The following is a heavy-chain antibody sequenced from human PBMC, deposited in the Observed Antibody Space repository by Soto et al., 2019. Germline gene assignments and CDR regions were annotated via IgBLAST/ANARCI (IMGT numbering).Heavy chain of an antibody. Sequence: GESLKISCKGSGYSFTSYWIGWVRQMPGKGLEWMGIIYPGDSDTRYSPSFQGQVTISADKSISTAYLQWSSLKASDTAMYYCARLPYGSGSQDYYYYYYLDVWGKGTTVTVSS. D-gene: IGHD3-10*01. CDR3: ARLPYGSGSQDYYYYYYLDV. V-gene: IGHV5-51*01. CDR2: IYPGDSDT. CDR1: GYSFTSYW. J-gene: IGHJ6*03.